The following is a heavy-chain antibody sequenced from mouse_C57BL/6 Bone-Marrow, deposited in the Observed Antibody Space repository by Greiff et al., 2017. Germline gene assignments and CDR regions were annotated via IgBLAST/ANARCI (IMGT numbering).Heavy chain of an antibody. Sequence: VQLQQPGAELVKPGASVKLSCKASGYTFTSYWMHWVKQRPGQGLEWIGMIHPNSGSTNYNEKFKSKATLTVEKSSSTAYMQLSSLTSEDSAVYYWAREGQGFAYWGQGTLVTVSA. CDR3: AREGQGFAY. J-gene: IGHJ3*01. V-gene: IGHV1-64*01. D-gene: IGHD3-3*01. CDR2: IHPNSGST. CDR1: GYTFTSYW.